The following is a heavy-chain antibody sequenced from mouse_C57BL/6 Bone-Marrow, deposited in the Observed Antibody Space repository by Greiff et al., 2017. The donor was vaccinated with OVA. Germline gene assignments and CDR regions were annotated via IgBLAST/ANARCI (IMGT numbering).Heavy chain of an antibody. Sequence: VKLQESGAELVRPGASVTLSCKASGYTFTDYEMHWVKQTPVHGLEWIGAIDPETGGTAYNQKFKGKAILTADKSSSTAYMELRSLTSEDSAVYYCTRSRIKFAYWGQGTLVTVSA. CDR3: TRSRIKFAY. V-gene: IGHV1-15*01. D-gene: IGHD2-4*01. CDR1: GYTFTDYE. J-gene: IGHJ3*01. CDR2: IDPETGGT.